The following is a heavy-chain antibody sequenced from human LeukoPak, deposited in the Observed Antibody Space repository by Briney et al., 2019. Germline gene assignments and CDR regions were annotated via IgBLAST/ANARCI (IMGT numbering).Heavy chain of an antibody. CDR1: GFSFSNYC. J-gene: IGHJ4*02. Sequence: PGGSLRLSCAAAGFSFSNYCMHWVRLAPRRGLVCVSRINGDGSDTNYADSVRGRFTISRDNANNTPSLQMNSLRAEDTALYYCARARGGYGHLYYWGQGTLVTVS. CDR3: ARARGGYGHLYY. CDR2: INGDGSDT. D-gene: IGHD5-12*01. V-gene: IGHV3-74*01.